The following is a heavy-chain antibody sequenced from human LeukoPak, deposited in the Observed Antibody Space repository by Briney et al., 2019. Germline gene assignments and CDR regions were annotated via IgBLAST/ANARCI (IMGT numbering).Heavy chain of an antibody. CDR2: ISPSGDIK. D-gene: IGHD4-23*01. CDR3: AKDCAVGSIDY. Sequence: GGSLRLSRAASGFTFSSYSMNWVRQAPGKGLEWVSGISPSGDIKYYVDSVKGRFTVSRDNSKNTLYLQINSLRAEDTALYYCAKDCAVGSIDYWGQGTLVTVSS. CDR1: GFTFSSYS. J-gene: IGHJ4*02. V-gene: IGHV3-23*01.